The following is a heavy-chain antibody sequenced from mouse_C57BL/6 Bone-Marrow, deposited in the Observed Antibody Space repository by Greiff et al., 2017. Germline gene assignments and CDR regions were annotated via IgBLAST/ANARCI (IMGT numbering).Heavy chain of an antibody. CDR2: IDPSDSYT. V-gene: IGHV1-69*01. Sequence: QVQLKQPGAELVMPGASVKLSCKASGYTFTSYWVHWVKQRPGQGLEWIGEIDPSDSYTNYNQKFKGKSTLTVDKSSSTAYMQLSSLTSEDSAVYYCARGLFAYWGQGTLVTVSA. CDR1: GYTFTSYW. CDR3: ARGLFAY. J-gene: IGHJ3*01.